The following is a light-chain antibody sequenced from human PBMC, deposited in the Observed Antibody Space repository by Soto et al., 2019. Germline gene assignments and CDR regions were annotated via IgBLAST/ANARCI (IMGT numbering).Light chain of an antibody. CDR3: ASFTRSFTVV. CDR2: DVN. J-gene: IGLJ2*01. V-gene: IGLV2-14*03. Sequence: QSALTQPASVSGSPGQSITISCAGTSSDVGGYNYVSWYQQHPGKVPRLIISDVNKRPSGVSDRFSGSKSGNTASLTISGVEAEDEADYYCASFTRSFTVVFGGGTKLTVL. CDR1: SSDVGGYNY.